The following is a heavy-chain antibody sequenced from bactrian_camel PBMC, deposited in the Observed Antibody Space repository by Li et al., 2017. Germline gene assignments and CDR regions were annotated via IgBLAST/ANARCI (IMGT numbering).Heavy chain of an antibody. CDR3: AAARSGSGGYCYTLWREGRGFGY. V-gene: IGHV3S40*01. Sequence: VQLVESGGGSVQPGGSLRLACTVSGYKYSSICMGWFRQAPGKDREGIAAIYTTEGGSTYYADSVKGRFTVSQGNAKNTVYLQMNSLKPDDTAMYYSAAARSGSGGYCYTLWREGRGFGYWGQGTQVTVS. CDR1: GYKYSSIC. CDR2: IYTTEGGST. J-gene: IGHJ6*01. D-gene: IGHD2*01.